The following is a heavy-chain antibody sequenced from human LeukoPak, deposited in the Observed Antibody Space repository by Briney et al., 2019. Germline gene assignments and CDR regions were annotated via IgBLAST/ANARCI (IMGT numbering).Heavy chain of an antibody. CDR1: GGSISSGHYY. D-gene: IGHD5-24*01. CDR2: IYYSGST. J-gene: IGHJ5*02. V-gene: IGHV4-39*01. CDR3: ARLKYVEMATNGIYWFDP. Sequence: PSETLSLTCTVSGGSISSGHYYWSWIRQPPGKGLEWIGSIYYSGSTYYNPSLKSRVTISVDTSKNQFSLKLSSVTAADTAVYYCARLKYVEMATNGIYWFDPWGQGTLVTVSS.